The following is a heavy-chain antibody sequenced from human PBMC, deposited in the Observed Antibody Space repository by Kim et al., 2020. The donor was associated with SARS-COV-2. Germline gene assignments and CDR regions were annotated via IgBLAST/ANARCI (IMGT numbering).Heavy chain of an antibody. CDR2: IIPIFGTA. J-gene: IGHJ4*02. CDR1: GGTFSSYA. Sequence: SVKVSCKASGGTFSSYAISWVRQAPGQGLEWMGGIIPIFGTANYAQKFQGRVTITADESTSTAYMELSSLRSEDTAVYYCASSLAAGSGIPSYFDYWGQGTLVTVSS. D-gene: IGHD3-10*01. V-gene: IGHV1-69*13. CDR3: ASSLAAGSGIPSYFDY.